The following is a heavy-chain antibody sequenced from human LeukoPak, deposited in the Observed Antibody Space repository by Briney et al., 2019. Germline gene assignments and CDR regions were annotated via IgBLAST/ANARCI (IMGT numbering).Heavy chain of an antibody. D-gene: IGHD2-2*01. J-gene: IGHJ3*02. CDR2: IYTSGST. CDR1: SGSISSYY. Sequence: SETLSLTCTVSSGSISSYYWSWIRQPAGKGLEWIGRIYTSGSTNYNPSLKSRVTMSVDTSKNQFSLKLSSVTAADTAVYYCARDFIVVPAADDAFDIWGQGTMVTVSS. CDR3: ARDFIVVPAADDAFDI. V-gene: IGHV4-4*07.